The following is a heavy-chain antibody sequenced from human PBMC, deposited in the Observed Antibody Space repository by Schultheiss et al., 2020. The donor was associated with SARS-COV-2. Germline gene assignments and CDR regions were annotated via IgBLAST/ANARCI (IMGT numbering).Heavy chain of an antibody. CDR1: GGSISSYY. CDR2: IYYSGST. D-gene: IGHD2-2*01. CDR3: ARRVPGLGFDP. V-gene: IGHV4-59*12. Sequence: GSLRLSCAVSGGSISSYYWSWIRQPPGKGLEWIGYIYYSGSTYYNPSLKSRVTISVDTSKNQFSLKLSSVTAADTAVYYCARRVPGLGFDPWGQGTLVTVSS. J-gene: IGHJ5*02.